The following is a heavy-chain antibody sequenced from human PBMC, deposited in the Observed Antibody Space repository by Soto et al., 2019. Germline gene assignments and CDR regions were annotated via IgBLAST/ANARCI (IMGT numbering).Heavy chain of an antibody. CDR2: ISGSGGST. V-gene: IGHV3-23*01. Sequence: GGSLRLSCAASGFTFSSYAMSWVRQAPGKGLEWVSAISGSGGSTYYADSVKGRFTISRDNSKNTLYLQMNSLRAEDTAVYYCAKAQGDYDYVWGSYLMGYYFDYWGQGTLVTVSS. CDR3: AKAQGDYDYVWGSYLMGYYFDY. CDR1: GFTFSSYA. J-gene: IGHJ4*02. D-gene: IGHD3-16*02.